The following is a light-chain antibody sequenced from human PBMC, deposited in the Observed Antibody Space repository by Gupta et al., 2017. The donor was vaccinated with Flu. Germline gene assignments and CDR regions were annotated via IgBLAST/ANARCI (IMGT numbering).Light chain of an antibody. CDR1: SSDVGTYNR. Sequence: QPALTQPPSVSGSHGQSVTISCTGTSSDVGTYNRVSWYQQPPGTAPKLMIYKVSTRPSGVPDRFSGAKSGNTASLTISGLQGEDEADYYCSSYTSSSTYVFGTGTKVTVL. CDR2: KVS. J-gene: IGLJ1*01. V-gene: IGLV2-18*02. CDR3: SSYTSSSTYV.